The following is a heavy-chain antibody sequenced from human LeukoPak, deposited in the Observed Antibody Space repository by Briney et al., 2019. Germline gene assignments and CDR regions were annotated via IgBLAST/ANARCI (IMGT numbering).Heavy chain of an antibody. CDR3: ARPRITMVRGSYYFDY. CDR1: GYTFTGYY. J-gene: IGHJ4*02. D-gene: IGHD3-10*01. Sequence: ASVKVSCTASGYTFTGYYMHWVRQAPGQGLEWMGWINPNSGGTNYAQKFQGRVTMTRDTSISTAYMELSRLRSDDTAVYYCARPRITMVRGSYYFDYWGQGTLVTVSS. V-gene: IGHV1-2*02. CDR2: INPNSGGT.